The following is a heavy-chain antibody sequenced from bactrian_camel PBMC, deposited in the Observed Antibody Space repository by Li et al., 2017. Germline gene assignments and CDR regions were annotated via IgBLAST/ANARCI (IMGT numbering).Heavy chain of an antibody. J-gene: IGHJ4*01. V-gene: IGHV3S6*01. CDR2: IYADGRT. CDR1: ACNLSNYC. D-gene: IGHD3*01. Sequence: HVQLVESGGGSVQAGGSLRLSCGSSACNLSNYCLGWFRQAPGKALEWVSGIYADGRTSYGDSVKGRFTISRDNANNTLYLQLNSLKTEDAAMYHCLHGRSPVRVKSQGTQVTVS.